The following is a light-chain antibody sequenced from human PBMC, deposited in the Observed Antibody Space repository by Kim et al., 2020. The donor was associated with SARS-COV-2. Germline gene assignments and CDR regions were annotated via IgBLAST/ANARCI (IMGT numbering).Light chain of an antibody. CDR2: GAS. CDR3: QQYGSSRFT. CDR1: QSVSSSY. Sequence: SPGERATRSCRASQSVSSSYLAWYNQKPGQAPRLLIYGASSRATGIPDRFSGSGSGTDFTLTISRLEPEDFAVYYCQQYGSSRFTFGPGTKVDIK. V-gene: IGKV3-20*01. J-gene: IGKJ3*01.